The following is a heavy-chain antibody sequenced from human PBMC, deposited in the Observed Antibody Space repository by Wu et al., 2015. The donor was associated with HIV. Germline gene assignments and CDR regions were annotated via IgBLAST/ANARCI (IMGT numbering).Heavy chain of an antibody. CDR1: GYTFTSYG. CDR3: ARDGGSDWSDSGSEY. CDR2: ISAYNGYT. V-gene: IGHV1-18*01. Sequence: QVQLVQSGGEVKKPGASVTVSCTASGYTFTSYGISWVRQAPGQGLEWMGWISAYNGYTNYAQKFQGRVSMTTDTSTSTAYMELRSLRSDDTAVYYCARDGGSDWSDSGSEYWGQGNPGHRLL. D-gene: IGHD1-1*01. J-gene: IGHJ4*02.